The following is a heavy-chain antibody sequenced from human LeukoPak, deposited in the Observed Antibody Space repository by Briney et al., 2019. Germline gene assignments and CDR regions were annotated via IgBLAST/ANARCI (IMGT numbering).Heavy chain of an antibody. Sequence: GGSLRLSCAASGFTFSSYAMSWVRQAPGKGLEWVSAISGSGGGTYYADSVKGRFTISRDNSKNTLYLQMNSLRAEDTAVYYCARDQSGYYGSGSYSLYYYYGMDVWGQGTTVTVSS. J-gene: IGHJ6*02. CDR1: GFTFSSYA. CDR2: ISGSGGGT. V-gene: IGHV3-23*01. D-gene: IGHD3-10*01. CDR3: ARDQSGYYGSGSYSLYYYYGMDV.